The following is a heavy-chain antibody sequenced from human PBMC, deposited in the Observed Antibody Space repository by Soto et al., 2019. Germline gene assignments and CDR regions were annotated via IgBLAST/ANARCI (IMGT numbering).Heavy chain of an antibody. Sequence: ASVKVSCKASGYTFTSYYMHWVRQAPGQGLEWMGIINPSGGSTSYAQKFQGRVTMTRDTSTSTVYMELSSLSSEDTAVYYCARRLRSPNYYDSSGYYDYWGQGTLVTVSS. CDR1: GYTFTSYY. CDR2: INPSGGST. V-gene: IGHV1-46*01. D-gene: IGHD3-22*01. CDR3: ARRLRSPNYYDSSGYYDY. J-gene: IGHJ4*02.